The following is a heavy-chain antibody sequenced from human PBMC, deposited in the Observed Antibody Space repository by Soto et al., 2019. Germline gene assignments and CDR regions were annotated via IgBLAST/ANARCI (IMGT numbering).Heavy chain of an antibody. V-gene: IGHV1-69*13. CDR2: IIPIFGTA. D-gene: IGHD3-3*01. Sequence: SVKVSCKASGGTFSSYAISWVRQAPGQGLEWMGGIIPIFGTANYAQKFQGRVTITADESTSTAYMELSSLRSEDTAVYYCARGKAGFWSGYYNNWFDPWGQGTLVTVSS. CDR1: GGTFSSYA. J-gene: IGHJ5*02. CDR3: ARGKAGFWSGYYNNWFDP.